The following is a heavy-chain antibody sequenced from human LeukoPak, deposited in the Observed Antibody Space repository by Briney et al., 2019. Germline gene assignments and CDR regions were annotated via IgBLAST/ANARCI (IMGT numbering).Heavy chain of an antibody. D-gene: IGHD3-9*01. CDR3: ARDQVRYFDWLLPPDV. CDR1: GFTFSSYA. CDR2: ISYDGSNK. J-gene: IGHJ6*04. Sequence: PGGSLRLSCAASGFTFSSYAMHWVRQAPGKGLEWVAVISYDGSNKYYADSVKGRFTISRDNSKNTLYLQMNSLRAEDTAVYYCARDQVRYFDWLLPPDVWGKGTTVTISS. V-gene: IGHV3-30*04.